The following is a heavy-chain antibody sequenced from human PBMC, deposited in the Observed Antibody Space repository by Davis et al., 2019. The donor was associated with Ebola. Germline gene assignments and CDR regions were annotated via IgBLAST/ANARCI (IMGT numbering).Heavy chain of an antibody. CDR2: IYYSGST. J-gene: IGHJ6*02. CDR1: GGSISSYY. V-gene: IGHV4-59*12. CDR3: ARGPRYYGSGSYYKYYYYGMDV. Sequence: MPSETLSLTCTVSGGSISSYYWSWIRQPPGKGLEWIGYIYYSGSTNYNPSLKSRVTISVDTSKNQFSLKLSSVTAADTAVYYCARGPRYYGSGSYYKYYYYGMDVWGQGTTVTVSS. D-gene: IGHD3-10*01.